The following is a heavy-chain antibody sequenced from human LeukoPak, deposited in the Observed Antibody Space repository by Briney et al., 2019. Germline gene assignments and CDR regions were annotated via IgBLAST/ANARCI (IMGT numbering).Heavy chain of an antibody. V-gene: IGHV3-30*02. Sequence: GGSLRLSCTASGFTFSSYGMHWVRQAPGKGLEWVAFIRYDGTNKYYADSVKGRFTISRDNSKNTLYLQMNSLRVEDTAMYYCANTVPGIAGSTPDHWGQGTLVTVSS. D-gene: IGHD1-26*01. CDR1: GFTFSSYG. J-gene: IGHJ4*02. CDR2: IRYDGTNK. CDR3: ANTVPGIAGSTPDH.